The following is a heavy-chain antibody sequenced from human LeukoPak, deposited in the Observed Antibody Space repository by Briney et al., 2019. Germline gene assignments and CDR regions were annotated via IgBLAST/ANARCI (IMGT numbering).Heavy chain of an antibody. CDR2: IKQDGSEK. CDR1: GFTFSSYW. V-gene: IGHV3-7*01. J-gene: IGHJ4*02. D-gene: IGHD3-10*01. Sequence: QSGGSLRLSCAASGFTFSSYWMSWVRQAPGRGLEWVANIKQDGSEKYYVDSVKGRFTISRDNAKNSLYLQMNSLRAEDTAVYYCAREKPKVRGVNDYWGQGTLVTVSS. CDR3: AREKPKVRGVNDY.